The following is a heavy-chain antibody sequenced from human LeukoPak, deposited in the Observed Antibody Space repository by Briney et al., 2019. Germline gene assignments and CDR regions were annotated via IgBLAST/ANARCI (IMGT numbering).Heavy chain of an antibody. J-gene: IGHJ4*02. CDR2: IYPGDSDT. CDR1: GYTFTSYW. Sequence: GESLKISCKASGYTFTSYWIGWVRQMPGKGLEWMGIIYPGDSDTTYSPSFQSQVTISADNSISTAYLQWSSLKASDTAMYYCARRTSTMGDYWGQGTLVTVSS. D-gene: IGHD5-24*01. V-gene: IGHV5-51*01. CDR3: ARRTSTMGDY.